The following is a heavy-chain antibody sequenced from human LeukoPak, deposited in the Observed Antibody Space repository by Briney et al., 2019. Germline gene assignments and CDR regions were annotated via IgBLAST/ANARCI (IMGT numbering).Heavy chain of an antibody. CDR2: IYHSGST. V-gene: IGHV4-4*02. Sequence: KASETLSLTCTVSGGSISSSNWWSWVRQPPGKGLEWIGEIYHSGSTNYNPSLKSRVTISVDKSKNQFSLKLSSVTAADTAVYYCAGDRGSRAFDIWGQGTMVTVSS. J-gene: IGHJ3*02. CDR3: AGDRGSRAFDI. CDR1: GGSISSSNW. D-gene: IGHD3-10*01.